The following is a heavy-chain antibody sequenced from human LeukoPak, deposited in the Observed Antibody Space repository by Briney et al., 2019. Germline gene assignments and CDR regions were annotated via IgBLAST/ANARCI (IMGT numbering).Heavy chain of an antibody. CDR2: IYWDDDK. Sequence: SGPTLVKPPQTLTLTCTFSGFSLSTSGVGVGWIRQPPGKALEWLALIYWDDDKRYSPSLKSRLTITKDTSKNQVVLTMTNMDPVDTATYYCAHEEPAVAGFDYWGQGTLVTVSS. CDR3: AHEEPAVAGFDY. D-gene: IGHD6-19*01. J-gene: IGHJ4*02. CDR1: GFSLSTSGVG. V-gene: IGHV2-5*02.